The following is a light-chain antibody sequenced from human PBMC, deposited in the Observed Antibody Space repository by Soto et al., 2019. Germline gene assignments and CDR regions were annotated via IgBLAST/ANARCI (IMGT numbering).Light chain of an antibody. CDR3: QKYNNRSSWT. V-gene: IGKV1-5*01. CDR2: DVS. CDR1: QSLNSW. J-gene: IGKJ1*01. Sequence: DIHITQSPSTLPASVGDRVTITCRASQSLNSWLAWYRQKPGKAPNLLIYDVSSLQSGVPSRFSGSGSGTEFTLTISSLQPDDFATYYCQKYNNRSSWTFGQGTKVEIK.